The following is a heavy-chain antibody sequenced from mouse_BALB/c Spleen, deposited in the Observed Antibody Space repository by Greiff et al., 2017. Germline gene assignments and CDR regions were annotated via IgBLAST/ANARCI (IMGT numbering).Heavy chain of an antibody. Sequence: ESGPGLVKPSQSLSLTCSVTGYSITSGYYWNWIRQFPGNKLEWMGYISYDGSNNYNPSLKNRISITRDTSKNQFFLKLNSVTTEDTATYYCARDRDYWGQGTLVTVSA. J-gene: IGHJ3*01. V-gene: IGHV3-6*02. CDR3: ARDRDY. CDR1: GYSITSGYY. D-gene: IGHD3-1*01. CDR2: ISYDGSN.